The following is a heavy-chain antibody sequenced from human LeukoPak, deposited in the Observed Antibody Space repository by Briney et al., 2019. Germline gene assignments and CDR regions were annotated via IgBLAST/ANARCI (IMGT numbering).Heavy chain of an antibody. CDR2: LDPSDSYT. Sequence: GESLKISCKGSGYTFSSYWISWVRQMPGKGLEWMGTLDPSDSYTNYSPSFQGLVTISADKSISTAYLQWSSLKASDTAIYYCAGHGNAGTFSSWFVPWGQGTLVTVSS. J-gene: IGHJ5*02. V-gene: IGHV5-10-1*01. CDR1: GYTFSSYW. CDR3: AGHGNAGTFSSWFVP. D-gene: IGHD1-1*01.